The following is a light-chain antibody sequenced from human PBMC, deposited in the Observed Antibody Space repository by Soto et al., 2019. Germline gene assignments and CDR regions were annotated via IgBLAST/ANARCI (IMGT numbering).Light chain of an antibody. CDR3: QQYHKWPLT. Sequence: EIVMTQSPATLSVSPGERATLSCRASQSISSNLAWYQQKPGQAPRLLIHGASTRATGIPATFSGSGSGTEFILTISSLQSEDFAVYYCQQYHKWPLTFGGGTKVDI. CDR1: QSISSN. CDR2: GAS. J-gene: IGKJ4*01. V-gene: IGKV3-15*01.